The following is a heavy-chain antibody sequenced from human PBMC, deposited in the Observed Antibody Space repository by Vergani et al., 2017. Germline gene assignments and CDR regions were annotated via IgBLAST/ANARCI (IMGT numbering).Heavy chain of an antibody. D-gene: IGHD3-22*01. V-gene: IGHV3-15*01. Sequence: VQLVESGGGLVKPGGSLRLSCAASGFTFSNAWMSWVRQAPGKGLEWVGRIKSKTDGGTTDYAAPVKGRFTISRDDSKNTLYLQMNSLKTEDTAVYYCVFYYHVVFFFDYWGQGTLVTVSS. CDR1: GFTFSNAW. J-gene: IGHJ4*02. CDR2: IKSKTDGGTT. CDR3: VFYYHVVFFFDY.